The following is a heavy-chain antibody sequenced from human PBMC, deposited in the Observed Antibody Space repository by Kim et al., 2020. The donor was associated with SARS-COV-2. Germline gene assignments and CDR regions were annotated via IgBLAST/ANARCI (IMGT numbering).Heavy chain of an antibody. D-gene: IGHD3-22*01. CDR3: ARSDSSGYYYYAFDI. V-gene: IGHV4-61*02. CDR1: GGSISSGSYY. CDR2: IYTSGST. Sequence: SETLSLTCTVSGGSISSGSYYWSWIRQPAGKGLEWIGRIYTSGSTNYNPSLKSRVTISVDTSKNQFSLKLSSVTAADTAVYYCARSDSSGYYYYAFDIWGQGTMVTVS. J-gene: IGHJ3*02.